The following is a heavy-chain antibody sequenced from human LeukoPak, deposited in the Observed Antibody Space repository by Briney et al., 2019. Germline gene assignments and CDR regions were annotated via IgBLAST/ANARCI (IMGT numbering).Heavy chain of an antibody. CDR1: GFTFSSYG. Sequence: GGSLRLSCAASGFTFSSYGMNWVRQAPGKGLEWVSYISSSGSTIYYADSVTGRFTISRDNAKNTLYLQMNSLRAEDTAVYYCAKDLRLGGWWGQGTLVTVSS. J-gene: IGHJ4*02. D-gene: IGHD2-15*01. CDR3: AKDLRLGGW. CDR2: ISSSGSTI. V-gene: IGHV3-48*04.